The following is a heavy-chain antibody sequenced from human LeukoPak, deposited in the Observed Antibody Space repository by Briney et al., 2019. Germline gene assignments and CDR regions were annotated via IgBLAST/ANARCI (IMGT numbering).Heavy chain of an antibody. J-gene: IGHJ6*03. CDR2: INTSGST. V-gene: IGHV4-61*02. D-gene: IGHD3-3*01. Sequence: PSETLSLTCTVSGGSINSGTYYWTWIRQPAGRGLEWIGRINTSGSTNYNPSLKSRVTISVDTSKIQVSLKLGSVTAADTAVYYCARESFRSGYYQSSYYHMDVWGKGTTVTVSS. CDR3: ARESFRSGYYQSSYYHMDV. CDR1: GGSINSGTYY.